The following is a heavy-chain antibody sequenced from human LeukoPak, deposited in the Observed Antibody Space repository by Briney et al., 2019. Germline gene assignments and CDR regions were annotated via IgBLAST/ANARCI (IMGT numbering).Heavy chain of an antibody. V-gene: IGHV3-48*04. D-gene: IGHD3-10*02. CDR2: LSSSSSTI. J-gene: IGHJ6*04. Sequence: GGSLRLSCAASGFTFSSYSMNWVRQAPGKGLEWVSYLSSSSSTIYYADPVKGRFTISRDNAKNSLYLQMNSLRAEDTAVYYCAELGITMIGGVWGKGTTVTISS. CDR3: AELGITMIGGV. CDR1: GFTFSSYS.